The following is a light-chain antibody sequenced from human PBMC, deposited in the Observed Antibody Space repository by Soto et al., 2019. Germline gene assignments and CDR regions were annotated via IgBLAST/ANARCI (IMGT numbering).Light chain of an antibody. Sequence: QSLLTQPPSVSAAPGQKVTISCSGSNSNIGNNYVYWYQQFPGAAPKLLMYENSKRASGIPDRFSGSKSATAATLAITGIQTGDEADYYCGTWDSGLSGFVFGSGTKVTVL. CDR1: NSNIGNNY. V-gene: IGLV1-51*02. CDR2: ENS. CDR3: GTWDSGLSGFV. J-gene: IGLJ1*01.